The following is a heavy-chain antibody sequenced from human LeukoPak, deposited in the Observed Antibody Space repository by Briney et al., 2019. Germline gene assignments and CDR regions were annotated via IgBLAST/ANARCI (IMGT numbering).Heavy chain of an antibody. CDR3: AKDPHAYSSGWYLWVD. Sequence: PGGSLKLSCAASGFTFSSYGMHWVRQAPGKGLEWVSAIGAGGRTYYTDSLEGRFTISRDNSKNTLYLQMNSLRAEDTAVYYCAKDPHAYSSGWYLWVDWGQGTRVTVSS. J-gene: IGHJ4*02. D-gene: IGHD6-19*01. CDR1: GFTFSSYG. CDR2: IGAGGRT. V-gene: IGHV3-23*01.